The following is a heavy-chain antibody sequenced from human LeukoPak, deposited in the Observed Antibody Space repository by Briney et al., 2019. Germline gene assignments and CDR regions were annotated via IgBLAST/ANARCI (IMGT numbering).Heavy chain of an antibody. CDR2: TSAYNGNT. J-gene: IGHJ4*02. CDR3: ARANLWAPFDY. V-gene: IGHV1-18*01. Sequence: ASVKVSCKASGYTXTSYGISLVRQAPGQGLEWMGWTSAYNGNTNYAQKLQGRVTMTTDSSTSTAYMELRSLRSDDTAVYYCARANLWAPFDYWGQGTLVTVSS. D-gene: IGHD3-10*01. CDR1: GYTXTSYG.